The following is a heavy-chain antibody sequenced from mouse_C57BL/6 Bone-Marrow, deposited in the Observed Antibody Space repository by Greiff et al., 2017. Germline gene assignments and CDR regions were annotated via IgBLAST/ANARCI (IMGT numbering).Heavy chain of an antibody. V-gene: IGHV1-19*01. CDR3: ARRRCYWYFDV. Sequence: EVQVVESGPVLVKPGASVKMSCKASGYTFTDYYMNWVKQSHGKSLEWIGVINPYNGGTSYNQKFKGKATLTVDKSSSTAYMELNSLTSEDSAVYYCARRRCYWYFDVWGTGTTVTVSS. CDR1: GYTFTDYY. D-gene: IGHD1-1*01. CDR2: INPYNGGT. J-gene: IGHJ1*03.